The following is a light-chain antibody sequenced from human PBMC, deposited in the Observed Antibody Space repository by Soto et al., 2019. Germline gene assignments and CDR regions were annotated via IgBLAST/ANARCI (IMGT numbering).Light chain of an antibody. CDR1: PRVSSN. CDR2: GAS. J-gene: IGKJ5*01. Sequence: IVLTPSPATLSLFPGETATLSCGAIPRVSSNLASYQQRPRRPPSLLLYGASTRATGIPARVSGSGSGTEFTPPTSSLQYEDFAVYYCQQYNNCPPITFGQGTRLDI. CDR3: QQYNNCPPIT. V-gene: IGKV3-15*01.